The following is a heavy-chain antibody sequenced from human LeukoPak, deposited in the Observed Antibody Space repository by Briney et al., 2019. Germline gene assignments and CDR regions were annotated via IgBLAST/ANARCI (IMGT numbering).Heavy chain of an antibody. Sequence: SETLSLTCTVSGGSISSYYWSWIRQPAGKGLEWIGSIYHSGSTYYNPSLKSRVTISVDTSKNQFSLKLSSVTAADTAVYYCARDFGSSSGSCKDWGQGTLVTVSS. CDR1: GGSISSYY. D-gene: IGHD1-26*01. CDR2: IYHSGST. J-gene: IGHJ4*02. CDR3: ARDFGSSSGSCKD. V-gene: IGHV4-4*07.